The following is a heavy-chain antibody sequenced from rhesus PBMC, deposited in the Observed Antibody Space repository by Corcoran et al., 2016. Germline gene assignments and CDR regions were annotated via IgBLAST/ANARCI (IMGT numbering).Heavy chain of an antibody. CDR2: IKGNSGDN. D-gene: IGHD3S6*01. CDR1: GAPISSSW. V-gene: IGHV4-80*01. CDR3: VKHPTATATFDY. J-gene: IGHJ4*01. Sequence: QVQLQESGPGLMKPSETLSLTCAVSGAPISSSWWSWFRQSPGRGLVWIGQIKGNSGDNEYTPSLGGRVTRSKDASKSRFSLELNALTAADTALYWCVKHPTATATFDYWGQGIQVTVSS.